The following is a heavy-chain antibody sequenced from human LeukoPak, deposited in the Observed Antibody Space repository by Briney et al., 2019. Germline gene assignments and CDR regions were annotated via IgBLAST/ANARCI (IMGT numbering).Heavy chain of an antibody. CDR2: IFSHDEK. D-gene: IGHD6-19*01. J-gene: IGHJ4*02. Sequence: KESGPVLVKPTETRTLTCTVSGFSLSNARMGVSWIRQPPGKALEWLAHIFSHDEKSYSTSLKSRLTISQDTSKSQVVLTMTHRDPVDTATYYCARIRGWQWPFIDYWGQGTLVTVSS. CDR3: ARIRGWQWPFIDY. CDR1: GFSLSNARMG. V-gene: IGHV2-26*01.